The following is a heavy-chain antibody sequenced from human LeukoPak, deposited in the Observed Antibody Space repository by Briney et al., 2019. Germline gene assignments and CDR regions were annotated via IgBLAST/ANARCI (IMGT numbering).Heavy chain of an antibody. CDR1: GYTFTGYY. CDR3: ARDGCSGGSCYSYYYYYYMDV. V-gene: IGHV1-2*02. D-gene: IGHD2-15*01. Sequence: ASVKVSCKASGYTFTGYYMHWVRQAPGQGLEWMGWINPNSGGTNYAQKFQGRVTMTRDTSISTAYMELSRLRSDDTAVYYCARDGCSGGSCYSYYYYYYMDVWGKGTTVTISS. CDR2: INPNSGGT. J-gene: IGHJ6*03.